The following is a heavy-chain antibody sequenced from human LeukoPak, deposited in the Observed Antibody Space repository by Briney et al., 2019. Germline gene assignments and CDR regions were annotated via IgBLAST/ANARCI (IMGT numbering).Heavy chain of an antibody. Sequence: GGSLRLSCAASGFTFSSYSMNWVRQAPGKGLEWVSSISSSSSYIYYADSVKGRFTISRDNAKNSLYLQMNSLRAEDTAVYYCARDWQLELPFNYWGQGTLVTVSS. CDR1: GFTFSSYS. J-gene: IGHJ4*02. D-gene: IGHD1-7*01. CDR2: ISSSSSYI. V-gene: IGHV3-21*01. CDR3: ARDWQLELPFNY.